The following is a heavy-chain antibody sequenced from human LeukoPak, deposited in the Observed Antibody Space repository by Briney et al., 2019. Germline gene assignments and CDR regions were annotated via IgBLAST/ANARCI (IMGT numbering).Heavy chain of an antibody. Sequence: ASVKVSCKASGYTFTGYDVHWVRQVPGQGLEWMGWMNPNSGGTNYAQKFQGRVTMTRDTSISTAYMELSRLRSDDTALYYCARGSIVAGGNYWGQGTLVTVSS. CDR3: ARGSIVAGGNY. V-gene: IGHV1-2*02. J-gene: IGHJ4*02. CDR2: MNPNSGGT. D-gene: IGHD4-23*01. CDR1: GYTFTGYD.